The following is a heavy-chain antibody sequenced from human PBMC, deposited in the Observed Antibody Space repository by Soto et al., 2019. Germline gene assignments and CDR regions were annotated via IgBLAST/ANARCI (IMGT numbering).Heavy chain of an antibody. CDR2: IYHSGST. D-gene: IGHD1-1*01. CDR1: GGSISSGGYS. J-gene: IGHJ6*02. CDR3: ARTTNYYYYGMDV. V-gene: IGHV4-30-2*01. Sequence: QLQLQESGSGLVKPSQTLSLTCAVSGGSISSGGYSWSWIRQPPGKGLEWIGYIYHSGSTYYNPSLKSRVTISVDRSKIQFSLKLSSVTAADTAVYYCARTTNYYYYGMDVWGQGTTVTVSS.